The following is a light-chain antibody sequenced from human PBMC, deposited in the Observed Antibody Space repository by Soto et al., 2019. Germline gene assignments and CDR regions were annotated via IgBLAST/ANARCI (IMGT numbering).Light chain of an antibody. CDR2: GAF. CDR1: QTVTSTF. J-gene: IGKJ4*01. V-gene: IGKV3-20*01. CDR3: QQFGDSRLT. Sequence: EIVLTQSPDTLSLSPGERATLSCRASQTVTSTFLSWYQQKRGQAPRLLIYGAFNRATGIPDRFIGGGSEKDFTLTISRLEPEDFAVYYCQQFGDSRLTFGGGTKVEI.